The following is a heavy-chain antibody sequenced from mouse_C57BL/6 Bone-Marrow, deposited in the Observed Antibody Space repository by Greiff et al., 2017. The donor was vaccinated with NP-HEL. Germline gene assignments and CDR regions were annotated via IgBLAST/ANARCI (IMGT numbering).Heavy chain of an antibody. CDR3: ARGWLLLAY. Sequence: EVNVVESEGGLVQPGSSMKLSCTASGFTFSDYYMAWVRQVPEKGLEWVANINYDGSSTYYLDSLKSRFIISRDNAKNILYLQMSSLKSEDTATYYCARGWLLLAYWGQGTLVTVSA. D-gene: IGHD2-3*01. V-gene: IGHV5-16*01. J-gene: IGHJ3*01. CDR1: GFTFSDYY. CDR2: INYDGSST.